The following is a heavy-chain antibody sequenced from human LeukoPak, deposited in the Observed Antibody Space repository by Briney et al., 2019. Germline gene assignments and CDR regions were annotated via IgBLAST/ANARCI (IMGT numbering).Heavy chain of an antibody. Sequence: GGSLRLSCAVSGFTFSHAWMSWVRQAPGKGLEWVGRIKSEVDGGTTDYAAPVKGRFTIARDDSKNTLYLQMNSLKSEDTAVYYCTTIRGFCGGRSCLGYWGQGTLVTVSS. CDR2: IKSEVDGGTT. CDR3: TTIRGFCGGRSCLGY. V-gene: IGHV3-15*01. CDR1: GFTFSHAW. D-gene: IGHD2-15*01. J-gene: IGHJ4*02.